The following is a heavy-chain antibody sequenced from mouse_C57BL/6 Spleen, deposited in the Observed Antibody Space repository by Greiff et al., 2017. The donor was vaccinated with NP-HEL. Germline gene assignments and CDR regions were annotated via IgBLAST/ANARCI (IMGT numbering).Heavy chain of an antibody. CDR3: ALSNYSYYAMDY. J-gene: IGHJ4*01. CDR1: GYTFTSYW. Sequence: QVQLQQSGAELVRPGTSVKLSCKASGYTFTSYWMHWVKQRPGQGLEWIGVIDPSDSYTNYNQKFKGKATLTVDTSSSTAYMQLSSLTSEDSAVYYCALSNYSYYAMDYWGQGTSVTVSS. CDR2: IDPSDSYT. D-gene: IGHD2-5*01. V-gene: IGHV1-59*01.